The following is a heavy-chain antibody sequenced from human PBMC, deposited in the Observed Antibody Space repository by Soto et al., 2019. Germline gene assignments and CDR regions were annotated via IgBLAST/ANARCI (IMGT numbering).Heavy chain of an antibody. CDR1: GFTFSSYY. CDR3: ARGGSTSWLRALDL. D-gene: IGHD6-13*01. J-gene: IGHJ5*02. CDR2: IDFDGRST. V-gene: IGHV3-74*01. Sequence: EVQLVESGGGLVQPGGSLRLSCAVSGFTFSSYYMQWVRQGPGNGLVYVARIDFDGRSTVHADSVKGRFTISRDNAKNTLYLQMDSLGVEDTGVYYCARGGSTSWLRALDLWGQGTLDTVSS.